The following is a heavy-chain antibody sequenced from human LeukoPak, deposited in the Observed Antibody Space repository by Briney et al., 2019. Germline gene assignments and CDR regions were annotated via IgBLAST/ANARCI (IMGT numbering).Heavy chain of an antibody. V-gene: IGHV4-30-2*01. D-gene: IGHD6-6*01. CDR3: ARSPLQYSSSSHFDY. J-gene: IGHJ4*02. Sequence: SETLSLTCAVSGGSISSGGYSWSWIRQPPGKGLEWIGYIYHSGSTYYNPPLKSRVTISVDRSKNQFSLKLSSVTAADTAVYYCARSPLQYSSSSHFDYWGQGTLVTVSS. CDR1: GGSISSGGYS. CDR2: IYHSGST.